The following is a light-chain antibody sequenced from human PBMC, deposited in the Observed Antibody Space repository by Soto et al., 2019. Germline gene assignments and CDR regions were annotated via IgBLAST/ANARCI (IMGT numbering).Light chain of an antibody. J-gene: IGLJ1*01. CDR2: SND. CDR1: SSNIGSIS. Sequence: QSVLTQPPSASGTPGQRLTISCSGSSSNIGSISVNWYQQLPGTAPKLLIYSNDRRPSGVPDRFSGSKSGTSASLAISGLQSEDEADYYCAAWDDSLNGYVFGTGTKVTVL. CDR3: AAWDDSLNGYV. V-gene: IGLV1-44*01.